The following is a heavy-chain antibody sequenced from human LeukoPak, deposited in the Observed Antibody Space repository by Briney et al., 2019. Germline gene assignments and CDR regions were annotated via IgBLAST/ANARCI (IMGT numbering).Heavy chain of an antibody. V-gene: IGHV3-21*01. CDR1: AFTFSSYS. Sequence: KPGGSLRLSCAASAFTFSSYSMNWVRPAPGKGLEWVSSISRSSSYIYYADSLKGRFTIYRDNAKNSLYLHMHGLRAQDTAVYYCARPSMSFYVAPDGDIWGQGTMVIVSS. CDR2: ISRSSSYI. CDR3: ARPSMSFYVAPDGDI. J-gene: IGHJ3*02. D-gene: IGHD1-26*01.